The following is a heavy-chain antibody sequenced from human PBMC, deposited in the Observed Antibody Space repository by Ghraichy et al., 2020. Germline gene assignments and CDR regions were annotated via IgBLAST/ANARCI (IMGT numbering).Heavy chain of an antibody. CDR3: ARIETDGSGHQHWYFDL. D-gene: IGHD2-15*01. CDR2: INHSGST. J-gene: IGHJ2*01. CDR1: GGSFSGYY. V-gene: IGHV4-34*01. Sequence: SETLSLTCAVYGGSFSGYYWSWIRQPPGKGLEWIGEINHSGSTNYNPSLKSRVTISVDTSKNQFSLKLRSVTAADTAVYYCARIETDGSGHQHWYFDLWGRGTLVTVSS.